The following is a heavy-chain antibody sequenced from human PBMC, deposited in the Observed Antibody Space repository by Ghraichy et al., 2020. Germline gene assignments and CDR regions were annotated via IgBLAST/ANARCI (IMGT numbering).Heavy chain of an antibody. V-gene: IGHV1-18*01. D-gene: IGHD5-18*01. CDR3: ARDGSRRVIQLWKNSYYGMDV. J-gene: IGHJ6*02. CDR1: GYTFTSYG. Sequence: ASVKVSCKASGYTFTSYGISWVRQAPGQGLEWMGWISAYNGNTNYAQKLQGRVTMTTDTSTSTAYMELRSLRSDDTAVYYCARDGSRRVIQLWKNSYYGMDVWGQGTTVTVSS. CDR2: ISAYNGNT.